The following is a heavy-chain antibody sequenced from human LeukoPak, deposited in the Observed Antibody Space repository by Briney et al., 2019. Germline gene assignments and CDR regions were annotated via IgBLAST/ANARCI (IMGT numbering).Heavy chain of an antibody. J-gene: IGHJ4*02. Sequence: GGSLRLSCAASGFAFSSYGMHWVRQAPGKGLEWVALISYDGTNKYYADSVKGRFTISRDNSKSTLYLQMNSLRAEDTAVYYCAREGRRSSGPFDYWGQGTLVTVSS. V-gene: IGHV3-30*03. CDR1: GFAFSSYG. CDR2: ISYDGTNK. D-gene: IGHD6-19*01. CDR3: AREGRRSSGPFDY.